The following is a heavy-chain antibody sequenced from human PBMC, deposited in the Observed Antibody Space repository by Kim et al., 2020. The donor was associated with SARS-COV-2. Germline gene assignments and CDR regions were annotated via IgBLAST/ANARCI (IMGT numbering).Heavy chain of an antibody. CDR1: GGSISSYY. D-gene: IGHD3-10*01. CDR2: IYYSGST. Sequence: SETLSLTCTVSGGSISSYYWSWIRQPPGKGLEWIGYIYYSGSTNYNPSLKSRVTISVDTSKNQFSLKLSSVTAADTAVYYCARQSPWFPRAFDIWGQGTMVTVSS. J-gene: IGHJ3*02. V-gene: IGHV4-59*01. CDR3: ARQSPWFPRAFDI.